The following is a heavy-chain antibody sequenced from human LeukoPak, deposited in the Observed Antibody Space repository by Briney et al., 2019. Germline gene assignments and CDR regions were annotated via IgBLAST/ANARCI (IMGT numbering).Heavy chain of an antibody. CDR1: GYTFTSYA. D-gene: IGHD6-13*01. J-gene: IGHJ4*02. Sequence: GASVKVSCKAAGYTFTSYAISWVRQAPGQGLEWMGWINPNSGGTNYAQKFQGRVTMTRDTSISTAYMELSRLRSDDTAVYYCARAGSQKQQPIDYWGQGTLVTVSS. CDR3: ARAGSQKQQPIDY. CDR2: INPNSGGT. V-gene: IGHV1-2*02.